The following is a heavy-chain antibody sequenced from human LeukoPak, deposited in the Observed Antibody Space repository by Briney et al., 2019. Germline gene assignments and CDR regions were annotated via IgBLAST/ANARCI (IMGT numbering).Heavy chain of an antibody. CDR2: ISYDGSNK. V-gene: IGHV3-30*03. CDR3: ARTYYDSSGYLDY. Sequence: GGSLRLSCAASGFTFSSYSMNWVRQAPDRGLEWVALISYDGSNKYYADSVKGRFTISRDNSKNTLYVQMNSLRVEDTAVYYCARTYYDSSGYLDYWGQGTLVTVSS. D-gene: IGHD3-22*01. J-gene: IGHJ4*02. CDR1: GFTFSSYS.